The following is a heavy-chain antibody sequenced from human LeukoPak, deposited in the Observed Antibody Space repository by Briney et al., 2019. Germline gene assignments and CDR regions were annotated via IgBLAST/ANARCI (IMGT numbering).Heavy chain of an antibody. V-gene: IGHV3-30*03. J-gene: IGHJ6*02. CDR2: ISYDGSNK. D-gene: IGHD6-19*01. Sequence: GGSLRLSCAASGFTFSSYGMHWVRQAPGKGLEWVAVISYDGSNKYYADSVKGRFTISRDNSKNTLYLQMNSLRAEDTAVYYCARRGYSSGWYYYYYGMDVWGQGTTVTVSS. CDR3: ARRGYSSGWYYYYYGMDV. CDR1: GFTFSSYG.